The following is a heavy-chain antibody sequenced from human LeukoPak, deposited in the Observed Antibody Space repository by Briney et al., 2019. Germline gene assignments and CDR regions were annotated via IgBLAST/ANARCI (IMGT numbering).Heavy chain of an antibody. CDR1: GFTFSRYA. CDR3: VKDVGGSYAFDY. CDR2: INDNGGRT. J-gene: IGHJ4*02. V-gene: IGHV3-64D*09. D-gene: IGHD1-26*01. Sequence: GGYLRLSCSASGFTFSRYAMHWVRQAPGKGLEYVSGINDNGGRTHYGDSVKGRFSISRDNSKNTLHLQMSTLRAEDTALYYCVKDVGGSYAFDYWGQGILVTVAS.